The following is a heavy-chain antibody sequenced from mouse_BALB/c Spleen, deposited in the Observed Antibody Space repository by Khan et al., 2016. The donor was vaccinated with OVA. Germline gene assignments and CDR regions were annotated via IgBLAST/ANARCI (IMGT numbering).Heavy chain of an antibody. CDR3: ARRDYYAYFWFCDV. D-gene: IGHD1-2*01. J-gene: IGHJ1*01. V-gene: IGHV1-22*01. CDR2: INPNNGGT. CDR1: GYTFTEYT. Sequence: EVQLQQSGPELVKPGASVKISCKTSGYTFTEYTMHWVKQSHGKSLEWIGRINPNNGGTNYNQKFKGKATLTVDTSSTTAYMELRSLTSEDSAVYYCARRDYYAYFWFCDVWGAGTTVTVSS.